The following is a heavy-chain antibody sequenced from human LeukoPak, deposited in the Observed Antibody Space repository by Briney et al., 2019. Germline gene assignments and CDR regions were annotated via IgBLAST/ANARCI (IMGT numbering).Heavy chain of an antibody. CDR2: IHQSGGT. D-gene: IGHD3-22*01. CDR1: GGSIDSGGYS. Sequence: SQTLSLTCAVSGGSIDSGGYSWSWIRQSSGKGLEWIGYIHQSGGTYYNPSLKSRVTISIDKSKNQFSLEMISVTAADTAVYYCARVRGDNYDGSGYYYSNWYFGLWGRGTLVTVSS. CDR3: ARVRGDNYDGSGYYYSNWYFGL. J-gene: IGHJ2*01. V-gene: IGHV4-30-2*06.